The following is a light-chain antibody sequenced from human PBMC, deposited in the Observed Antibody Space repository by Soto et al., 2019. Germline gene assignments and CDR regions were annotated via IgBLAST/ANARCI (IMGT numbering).Light chain of an antibody. CDR3: GSWDNSLSEDL. CDR1: SSNIGNNY. V-gene: IGLV1-51*01. J-gene: IGLJ2*01. CDR2: DND. Sequence: QSVLTQPPSVSAAPGQDVTISCSGSSSNIGNNYVSWYQHLPGTAPKLLIYDNDKRPSGIPDRFSSSKSGTSATLGITGLQTGDEADYYCGSWDNSLSEDLFGGGTKLTVL.